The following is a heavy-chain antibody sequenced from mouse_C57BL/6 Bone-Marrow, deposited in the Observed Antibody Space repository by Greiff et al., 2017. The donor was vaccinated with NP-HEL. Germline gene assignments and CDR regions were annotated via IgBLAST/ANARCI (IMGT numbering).Heavy chain of an antibody. CDR1: GFTFSSYA. CDR2: ISDGGSYT. V-gene: IGHV5-4*01. Sequence: EVQLVESGGGLVKPGGSLKLSCAASGFTFSSYAMSWVRQTPEKRLEWVATISDGGSYTYYPDNVKGRFTISRDNAKNNRYLQMSHLKSEDTAMYYCAREEAYWGQGTLVTVSA. CDR3: AREEAY. J-gene: IGHJ3*01.